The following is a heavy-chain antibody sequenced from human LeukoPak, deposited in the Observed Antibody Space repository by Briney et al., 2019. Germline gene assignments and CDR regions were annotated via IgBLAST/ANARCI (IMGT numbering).Heavy chain of an antibody. J-gene: IGHJ4*02. Sequence: PSGTLSLTCAVSGDSMSDSKWWTWVRPPPGEGLEWIGEIFHSGSTNYNPSLKTRVTMSVDKSMYQFSLKLTSVTAADTAVYYCASRKTGEVDYWGQGILVTVSS. CDR1: GDSMSDSKW. CDR3: ASRKTGEVDY. CDR2: IFHSGST. D-gene: IGHD7-27*01. V-gene: IGHV4-4*02.